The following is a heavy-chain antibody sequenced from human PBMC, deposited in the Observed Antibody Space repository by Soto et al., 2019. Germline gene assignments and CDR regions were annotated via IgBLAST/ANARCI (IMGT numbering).Heavy chain of an antibody. Sequence: ASVKVSCKASGHTFTSYGISWVRQAPGQGLEWMGWISAYNGNTNYAQKLQGRVTMTTDTSTSTAYMELRSLRSDDTAVYYCAREIAAAGTFWFDPWGQGTLVTVSS. CDR2: ISAYNGNT. CDR3: AREIAAAGTFWFDP. D-gene: IGHD6-13*01. CDR1: GHTFTSYG. V-gene: IGHV1-18*01. J-gene: IGHJ5*02.